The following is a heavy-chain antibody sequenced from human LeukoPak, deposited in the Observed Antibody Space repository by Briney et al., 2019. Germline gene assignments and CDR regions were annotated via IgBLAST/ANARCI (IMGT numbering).Heavy chain of an antibody. CDR3: ARDEATRDAFDI. CDR2: ISSSSTI. J-gene: IGHJ3*02. Sequence: PGGSLRLSCAASGFTFSSYSMNWVRQAPGKGLEWVSYISSSSTIYYADSVKGRFTISRDNAKNSLYLQMNSLRAEDTAVYYCARDEATRDAFDIWGQGTMVTVSS. CDR1: GFTFSSYS. D-gene: IGHD4-11*01. V-gene: IGHV3-48*01.